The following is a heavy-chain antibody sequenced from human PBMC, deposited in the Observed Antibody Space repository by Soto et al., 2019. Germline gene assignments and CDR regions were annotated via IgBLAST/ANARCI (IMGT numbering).Heavy chain of an antibody. D-gene: IGHD3-16*02. Sequence: PGGSLRLSCAASGFTFSSYWMHWVRQAPGKGLVWVSRINSDGSSTSYADSVKGRFTISRDNAKNTLYLQMNSLRAEDTAVYYCARDIFYDYVWGSYRYGQPLYYYYGMDVWGQGTTVTVS. CDR1: GFTFSSYW. CDR2: INSDGSST. J-gene: IGHJ6*02. CDR3: ARDIFYDYVWGSYRYGQPLYYYYGMDV. V-gene: IGHV3-74*01.